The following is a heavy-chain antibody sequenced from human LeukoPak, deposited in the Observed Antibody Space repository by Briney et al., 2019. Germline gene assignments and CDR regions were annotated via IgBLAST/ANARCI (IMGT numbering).Heavy chain of an antibody. V-gene: IGHV3-7*03. Sequence: GGSLRLSCAASGFTFGDYAMHWVRQAPGKGLEWVANIKQDGSEKYYVDSVKGRFTISRDNAKNSLYLQMNSLRAEDTALYYCAKDTCSSTSCSNDYWGQGTLVTVSS. CDR2: IKQDGSEK. J-gene: IGHJ4*02. CDR3: AKDTCSSTSCSNDY. D-gene: IGHD2-2*01. CDR1: GFTFGDYA.